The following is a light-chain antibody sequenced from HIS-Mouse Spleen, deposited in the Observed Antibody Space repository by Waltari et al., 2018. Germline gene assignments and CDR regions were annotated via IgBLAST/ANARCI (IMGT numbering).Light chain of an antibody. V-gene: IGLV1-51*01. CDR1: SSNIGNNY. CDR2: EKN. CDR3: GTWDSSLSAWV. J-gene: IGLJ3*02. Sequence: QSVLTQPPSVSAAPGQKVTISCSGSSSNIGNNYVSWYQQLPGTAPKLLIYEKNKRPSGIPDRFPGSKSGTSATLGITGLQTGDEADYYCGTWDSSLSAWVFGGGTKLTVL.